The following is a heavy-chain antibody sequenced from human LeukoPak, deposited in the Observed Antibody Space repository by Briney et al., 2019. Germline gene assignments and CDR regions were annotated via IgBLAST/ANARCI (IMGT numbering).Heavy chain of an antibody. CDR1: GGSISSYY. CDR2: IYYSGST. D-gene: IGHD3-16*01. CDR3: ARVWGLSLYYGMDV. J-gene: IGHJ6*02. V-gene: IGHV4-59*01. Sequence: NPSETLSLTCTVSGGSISSYYWSWIRQPPGKGLEWIGYIYYSGSTNYNPSLKSRVTISVDTSKNQFSLKLSSVTAADTAVYYCARVWGLSLYYGMDVWGQGTTVTVSS.